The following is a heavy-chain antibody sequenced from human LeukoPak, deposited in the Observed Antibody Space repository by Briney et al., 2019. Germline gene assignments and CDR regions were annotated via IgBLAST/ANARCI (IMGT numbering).Heavy chain of an antibody. Sequence: GGSPRLSCAASGFTFSSYSMNWVRQAPGKGLEWVSYISSSGSTIYYADSVKGRFTISRDNTKNSLYLQMNSLRVEDTAVYFCARDPIIVGGPDRSAFDIWGQGTMVTVSS. V-gene: IGHV3-48*04. J-gene: IGHJ3*02. CDR1: GFTFSSYS. D-gene: IGHD2-15*01. CDR3: ARDPIIVGGPDRSAFDI. CDR2: ISSSGSTI.